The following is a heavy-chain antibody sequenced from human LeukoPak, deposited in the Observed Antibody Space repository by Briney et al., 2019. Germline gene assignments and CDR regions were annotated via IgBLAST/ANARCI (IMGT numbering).Heavy chain of an antibody. Sequence: GESLKISCKVSGHSFTSYCIGWVRQMPGKGLEWMGIIYPGDSGPTYSSSFQGQVTISVDKSINTAYLQWSSLQASDTAMYYCGMSGDRVPLQDDVFDVWGQGTMVTVST. D-gene: IGHD1-26*01. CDR2: IYPGDSGP. V-gene: IGHV5-51*01. CDR3: GMSGDRVPLQDDVFDV. CDR1: GHSFTSYC. J-gene: IGHJ3*01.